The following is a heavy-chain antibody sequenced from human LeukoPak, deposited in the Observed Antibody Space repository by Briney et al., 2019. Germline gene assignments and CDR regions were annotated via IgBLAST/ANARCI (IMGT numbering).Heavy chain of an antibody. CDR1: GFTFSSYA. V-gene: IGHV3-23*01. CDR3: AKQDSSGHLSSFDY. CDR2: VSGNGGST. Sequence: GGSLRLSCAASGFTFSSYAMSWVRQAPGKGLEWVSGVSGNGGSTSYADSVKGRFTISRDNSKSTLFLQMNSLRAEHAAVYYCAKQDSSGHLSSFDYWGQGTLVTVSS. J-gene: IGHJ4*02. D-gene: IGHD3-22*01.